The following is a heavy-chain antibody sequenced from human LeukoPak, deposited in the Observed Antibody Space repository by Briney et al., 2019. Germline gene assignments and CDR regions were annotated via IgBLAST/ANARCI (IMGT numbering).Heavy chain of an antibody. D-gene: IGHD3-22*01. CDR1: GFTFSSYA. J-gene: IGHJ4*02. CDR3: AKGAEHYYDSSGYYSPAGWFDY. Sequence: GGSLRLSCAASGFTFSSYAMSWVRQAPGKGLEWVSAISGSGGSTYYADPVKGRFTISRDNSKNTLYLQMNSLRAADTAVYYCAKGAEHYYDSSGYYSPAGWFDYWGQGTLVTVSS. V-gene: IGHV3-23*01. CDR2: ISGSGGST.